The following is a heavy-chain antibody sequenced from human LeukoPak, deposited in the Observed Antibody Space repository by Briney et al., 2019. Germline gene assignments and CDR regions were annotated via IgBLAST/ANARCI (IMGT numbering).Heavy chain of an antibody. CDR1: GFTFDYYT. D-gene: IGHD6-13*01. Sequence: GGSLRLSCAASGFTFDYYTMHWVRQAPAKGLQWVSRISWYGCSTYYADALKGRFTISRDNNKNSLYLQMNSLSTEDPALYYCATDGSSWYFDYWGQGPLVTVSS. CDR2: ISWYGCST. J-gene: IGHJ4*02. CDR3: ATDGSSWYFDY. V-gene: IGHV3-43*01.